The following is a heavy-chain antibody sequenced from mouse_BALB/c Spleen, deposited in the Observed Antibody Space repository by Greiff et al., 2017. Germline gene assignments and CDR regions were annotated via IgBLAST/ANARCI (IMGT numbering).Heavy chain of an antibody. D-gene: IGHD2-1*01. CDR3: DRNCEGLDY. CDR2: INPYHDST. J-gene: IGHJ2*01. Sequence: VQLQQSGPELVKPGASVKMSCKASGYTFTSYVMHWVKQRPGQGLEWIGYINPYHDSTKYNEKFNGKATQTSYKSSSTAYMELSSLTSEDYGVEYCDRNCEGLDYWGQGTTLTVSS. V-gene: IGHV1-14*01. CDR1: GYTFTSYV.